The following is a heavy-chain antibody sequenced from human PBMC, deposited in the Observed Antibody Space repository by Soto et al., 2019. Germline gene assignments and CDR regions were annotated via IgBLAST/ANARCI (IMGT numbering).Heavy chain of an antibody. Sequence: SETLSLTCAVSGGSISSGGYSWSWIRQPPGKGLEWIGYIYYSGSTNYNPSLKSRVTISVDTSKSQFSLKLNSMTAADTAVYYCARHNYGSGSTYFDYWGQGTLVTVSS. CDR2: IYYSGST. J-gene: IGHJ4*02. D-gene: IGHD3-10*01. CDR3: ARHNYGSGSTYFDY. V-gene: IGHV4-61*08. CDR1: GGSISSGGYS.